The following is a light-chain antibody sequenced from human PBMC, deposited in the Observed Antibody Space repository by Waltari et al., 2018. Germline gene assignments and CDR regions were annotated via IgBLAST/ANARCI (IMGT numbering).Light chain of an antibody. J-gene: IGLJ2*01. CDR3: QTWGTGIF. CDR2: IDRDGAH. Sequence: QPVLTQSPSASASLGASVKLTCTLSRDPTHYAIAWHHQQPQKGPRFVMKIDRDGAHTKGDGIPDRFSGSTSGADRFLTITRLQPEDEGDYYCQTWGTGIFFGGGTKLTVL. V-gene: IGLV4-69*01. CDR1: RDPTHYA.